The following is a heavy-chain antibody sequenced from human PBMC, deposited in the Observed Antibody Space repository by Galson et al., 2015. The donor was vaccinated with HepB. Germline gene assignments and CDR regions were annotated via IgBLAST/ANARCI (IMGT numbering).Heavy chain of an antibody. CDR2: IKQDGSET. CDR3: VRDRSLGASFVGFDH. D-gene: IGHD1-26*01. Sequence: SLRLSCAASGFSFDRYWMSWVRQAPGKGHEWVANIKQDGSETEYLDSVKGRFTISRDNARNSLFLHMDSLRGDDTAMYFCVRDRSLGASFVGFDHWGQGTQVTVSS. CDR1: GFSFDRYW. V-gene: IGHV3-7*01. J-gene: IGHJ4*02.